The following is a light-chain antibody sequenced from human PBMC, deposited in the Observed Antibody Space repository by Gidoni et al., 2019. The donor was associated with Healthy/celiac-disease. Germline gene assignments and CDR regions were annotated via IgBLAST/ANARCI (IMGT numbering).Light chain of an antibody. V-gene: IGKV4-1*01. J-gene: IGKJ2*04. CDR3: QQYYSTPCS. CDR2: WAS. Sequence: DIVTTQSPDSLPLSLGERATINCKSSQSVLYSSNNKNYLAWYQQKPGQPPKLLIYWASTRESGVPDRFSGSGSGTDFTLTISSLQAEDVAVYYCQQYYSTPCSFGQGTKLEIK. CDR1: QSVLYSSNNKNY.